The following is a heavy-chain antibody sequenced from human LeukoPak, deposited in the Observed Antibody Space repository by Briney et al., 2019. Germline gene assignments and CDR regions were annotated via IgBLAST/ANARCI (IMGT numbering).Heavy chain of an antibody. V-gene: IGHV4-39*07. J-gene: IGHJ4*02. CDR3: VRDPAAPVAGTAQEH. D-gene: IGHD6-19*01. Sequence: PSETLSLTCTVSGGSISSSLYHWGWIRQSPGKNLEWLGSIYYTGTTHYNPSFKSRVNISVDTSKNQFSLKLSSVTAADTAVYYCVRDPAAPVAGTAQEHWGQGTLVTVSS. CDR1: GGSISSSLYH. CDR2: IYYTGTT.